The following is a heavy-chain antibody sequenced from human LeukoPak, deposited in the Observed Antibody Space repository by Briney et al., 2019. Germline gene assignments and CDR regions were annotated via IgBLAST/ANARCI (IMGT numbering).Heavy chain of an antibody. CDR2: IYTSGST. Sequence: SQTLSLTCTVSGASISSGTYYWGWIRQPAGKGLEWIGRIYTSGSTNYNPSLRGRVTISVDTSKNQFSLKLSSVTAADTAVYYCARDRYDFWSGYYWFDPWGQGTLVTVSS. CDR3: ARDRYDFWSGYYWFDP. CDR1: GASISSGTYY. J-gene: IGHJ5*02. D-gene: IGHD3-3*01. V-gene: IGHV4-61*02.